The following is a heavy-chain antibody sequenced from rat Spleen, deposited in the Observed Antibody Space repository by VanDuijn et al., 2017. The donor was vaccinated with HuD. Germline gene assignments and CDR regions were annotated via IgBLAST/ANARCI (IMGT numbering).Heavy chain of an antibody. CDR2: ISYEGSST. J-gene: IGHJ3*01. CDR1: GFTFSDYY. Sequence: EVQLVESGGGLVQPGRSLKLSCAASGFTFSDYYTAWVRQAPKKGLEWVASISYEGSSTYYGDSVKGRFTISRDNAKSTLYLQMNSLRSEDTATYYCARHGSYYYGWFAYWGQGTLVTVSS. D-gene: IGHD1-12*02. CDR3: ARHGSYYYGWFAY. V-gene: IGHV5-22*01.